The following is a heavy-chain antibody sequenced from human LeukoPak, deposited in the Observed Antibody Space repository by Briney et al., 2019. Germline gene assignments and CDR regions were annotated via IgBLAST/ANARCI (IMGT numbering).Heavy chain of an antibody. Sequence: GGSLRLSCAASGLTFSSYGMSWVRQAPGEGLEWVSSISHSGGSTYYADSVKGRFIISRDNSKNTLYLQMNSLKTDDTAVYYCTRVWLQYFDYWGQGTLITVSS. V-gene: IGHV3-23*01. J-gene: IGHJ4*02. CDR1: GLTFSSYG. D-gene: IGHD5-24*01. CDR2: ISHSGGST. CDR3: TRVWLQYFDY.